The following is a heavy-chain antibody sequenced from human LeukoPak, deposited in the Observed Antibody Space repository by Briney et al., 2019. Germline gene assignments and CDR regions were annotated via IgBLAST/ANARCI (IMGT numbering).Heavy chain of an antibody. V-gene: IGHV4-61*02. Sequence: SQTLSLTCTVSGGSISSGSYYWSWIRQPAGKGLEWIGRIYTSGSTNYNPSLKSRVTMSVDTSKNQFSLKLSSVTAADTAVYYCARDVGDYWGQGTLVTVSS. J-gene: IGHJ4*02. D-gene: IGHD3-10*01. CDR1: GGSISSGSYY. CDR3: ARDVGDY. CDR2: IYTSGST.